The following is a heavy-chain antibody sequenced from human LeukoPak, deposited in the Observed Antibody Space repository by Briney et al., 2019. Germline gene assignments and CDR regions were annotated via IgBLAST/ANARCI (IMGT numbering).Heavy chain of an antibody. CDR3: ARVRCSGGSCFWDY. J-gene: IGHJ4*02. V-gene: IGHV3-48*01. CDR2: ISSSGSTI. D-gene: IGHD2-15*01. CDR1: GFTLSSYR. Sequence: AGGSLRLSCAASGFTLSSYRMKWVRQAPGKGLEWVSYISSSGSTIYYADSVKGRFTISRDIAKNSLNLQMNSLRAEDTAVYYCARVRCSGGSCFWDYWGQGTLVTVSS.